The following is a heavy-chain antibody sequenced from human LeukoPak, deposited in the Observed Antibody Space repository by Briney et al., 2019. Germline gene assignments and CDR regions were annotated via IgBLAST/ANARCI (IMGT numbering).Heavy chain of an antibody. Sequence: PGGSLRLSCAASGFTFSTYWMHGVRQAPGKGLVWVSCLNSDGSSTSYADSVKGRFTISRDNAKNTLYLQMNSLRAEDTAVYYCARDISDAFDIWGQGTMVTVSS. D-gene: IGHD3-9*01. J-gene: IGHJ3*02. CDR3: ARDISDAFDI. CDR1: GFTFSTYW. CDR2: LNSDGSST. V-gene: IGHV3-74*01.